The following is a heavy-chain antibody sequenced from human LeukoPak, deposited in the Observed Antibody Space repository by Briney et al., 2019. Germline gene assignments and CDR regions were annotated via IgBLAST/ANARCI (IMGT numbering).Heavy chain of an antibody. J-gene: IGHJ4*02. CDR2: ISSSSSYI. CDR3: ASSHGSGSYYNY. Sequence: GGPLRLSCAASGFTFSSYSMNWVRQAPGKGLEWVSSISSSSSYIYYADSVKGRFTISRDNAKNSLYLQMNSLRAEDTAVYYCASSHGSGSYYNYWGQGTLVTVSS. V-gene: IGHV3-21*01. D-gene: IGHD3-10*01. CDR1: GFTFSSYS.